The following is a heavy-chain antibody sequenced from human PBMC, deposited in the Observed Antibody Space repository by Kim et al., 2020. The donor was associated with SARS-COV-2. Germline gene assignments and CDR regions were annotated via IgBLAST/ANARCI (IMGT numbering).Heavy chain of an antibody. V-gene: IGHV3-21*01. Sequence: GSLRLSCAASGFTFSSYSMNWVRQAPGKGLEWVSSISSSSSYIYYADSVKGRFTISRDNAKNSLYLQMNSLRAEDTAVYYCARDRPGYCSGGSCYKGAFDIWGQGTMVTVSS. CDR3: ARDRPGYCSGGSCYKGAFDI. J-gene: IGHJ3*02. D-gene: IGHD2-15*01. CDR1: GFTFSSYS. CDR2: ISSSSSYI.